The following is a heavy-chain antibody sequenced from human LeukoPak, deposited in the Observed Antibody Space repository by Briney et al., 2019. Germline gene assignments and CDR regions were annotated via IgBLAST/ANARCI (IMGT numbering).Heavy chain of an antibody. CDR1: GFTFSSYA. Sequence: PGGSLRLSCSASGFTFSSYAMHWVRQAPGKGLEYVSAISSNGGSTYYADSVKGRFTISRDNSKNTLYLQMSSLRAEDTAVYYCVKAAVYYYGSGSYLTSWGQGTLVTVSS. J-gene: IGHJ4*02. D-gene: IGHD3-10*01. CDR2: ISSNGGST. CDR3: VKAAVYYYGSGSYLTS. V-gene: IGHV3-64D*09.